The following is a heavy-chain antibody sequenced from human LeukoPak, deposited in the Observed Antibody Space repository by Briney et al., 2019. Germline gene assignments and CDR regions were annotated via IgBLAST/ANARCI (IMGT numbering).Heavy chain of an antibody. D-gene: IGHD3-9*01. V-gene: IGHV1-18*01. J-gene: IGHJ3*02. CDR2: ISAYNGNT. CDR3: ARDTFLFYYDILTGYPAVDAFDI. CDR1: GYTFTSYG. Sequence: ASVKVSCKASGYTFTSYGISWVRQAPGQGLEWMGWISAYNGNTNYAQKLQGRVTMTTDTSTSTAYMELRSLRSDDTAVYYCARDTFLFYYDILTGYPAVDAFDIWGQGTMVTVSS.